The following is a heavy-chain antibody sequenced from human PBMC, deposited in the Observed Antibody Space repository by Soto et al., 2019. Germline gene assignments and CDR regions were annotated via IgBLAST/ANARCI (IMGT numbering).Heavy chain of an antibody. CDR3: ARVSRDSSGYPHGMDV. Sequence: EVQLVESGGGLVQPGGSLRLSCAAPGFTVSSNYMSWVRQAPGKGLEWVSIIYSGGSTYYADSVKGRFTISRDNSKNTLYLKMNSLRAEDTAVYYCARVSRDSSGYPHGMDVWGQGTTVTVSS. D-gene: IGHD3-22*01. CDR2: IYSGGST. V-gene: IGHV3-66*01. J-gene: IGHJ6*02. CDR1: GFTVSSNY.